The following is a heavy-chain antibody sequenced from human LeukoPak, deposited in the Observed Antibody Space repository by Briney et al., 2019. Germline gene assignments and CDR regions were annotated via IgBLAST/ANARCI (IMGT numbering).Heavy chain of an antibody. D-gene: IGHD5-24*01. CDR3: AKGDDIGKHPTRAYYFDT. V-gene: IGHV3-23*01. J-gene: IGHJ4*02. Sequence: GGSLRLSCAASGFTFSRHAMSWVCQAPGKGLEWVSTTCLNSVNPLCAASVQGRFSISRDNSKNTPDLQMDNLRVDDTAVYYCAKGDDIGKHPTRAYYFDTWGQGTLVTVSS. CDR1: GFTFSRHA. CDR2: TCLNSVNP.